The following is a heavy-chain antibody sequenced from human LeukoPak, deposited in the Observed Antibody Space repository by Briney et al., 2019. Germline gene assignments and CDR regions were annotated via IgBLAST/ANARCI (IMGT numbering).Heavy chain of an antibody. J-gene: IGHJ4*02. Sequence: GASVKVSCKASGYTFTSYGISWVRQAPGQGLEWMGWMNPNSGNTGYAQKFQGRVTITRNTSISTAYMELSSLRSEDTAVYYCARGWWPQFDYWGQGTLVTVSS. CDR3: ARGWWPQFDY. D-gene: IGHD2-15*01. CDR2: MNPNSGNT. V-gene: IGHV1-8*03. CDR1: GYTFTSYG.